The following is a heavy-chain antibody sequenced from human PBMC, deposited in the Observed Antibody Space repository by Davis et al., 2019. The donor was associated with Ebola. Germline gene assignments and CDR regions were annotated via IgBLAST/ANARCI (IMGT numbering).Heavy chain of an antibody. CDR3: AKGTAMVFGEFDY. Sequence: GESLKISCAASGFTFSSYAMSWVRQAPGKGLEWVSAISGSGGSTYYADSVKGRFTISRDNSKNTLYLQMNSLRAEDTAVYYCAKGTAMVFGEFDYWGQGTLVTVSS. CDR1: GFTFSSYA. J-gene: IGHJ4*02. D-gene: IGHD5-18*01. V-gene: IGHV3-23*01. CDR2: ISGSGGST.